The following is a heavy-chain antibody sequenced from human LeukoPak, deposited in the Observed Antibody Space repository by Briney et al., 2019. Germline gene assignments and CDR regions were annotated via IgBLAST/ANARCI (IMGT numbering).Heavy chain of an antibody. CDR1: GGSISDYY. CDR3: ARSPVTTIYWYFGL. J-gene: IGHJ2*01. CDR2: INSSGSY. V-gene: IGHV4-4*07. D-gene: IGHD4-17*01. Sequence: SETLSLTCTVSGGSISDYYWSWIRQPAGKGLEWIGRINSSGSYNYNPSLRGRVTMSVDTSTNQFSLRLYSVTAADTAVYFCARSPVTTIYWYFGLWGRGTLVTVSS.